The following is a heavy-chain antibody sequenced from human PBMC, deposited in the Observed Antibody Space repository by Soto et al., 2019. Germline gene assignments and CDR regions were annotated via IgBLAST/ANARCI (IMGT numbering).Heavy chain of an antibody. D-gene: IGHD3-16*01. J-gene: IGHJ2*01. V-gene: IGHV6-1*01. Sequence: QEQLQQSGPGLVKPSQTLSLTCAISGDSVSKNTATWNWIRQSPARGLEWLGRTYYRSKWYNDXALSVKSRKTXXAXTXXNQFSLQLNSVTPEDTAVYYGARGSLRGGNWYFDLWGRGTLVTVSS. CDR2: TYYRSKWYN. CDR3: ARGSLRGGNWYFDL. CDR1: GDSVSKNTAT.